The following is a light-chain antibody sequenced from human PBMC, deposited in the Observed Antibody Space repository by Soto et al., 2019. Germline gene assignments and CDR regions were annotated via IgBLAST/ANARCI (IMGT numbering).Light chain of an antibody. Sequence: QHVLTQSPSASASLGASVKLTCTLNSGHSSYAIAWHQQQPRKGPRYLMKLNSDGSHNKGDGIPDRFSGSSSGAERYLTISSLQSEDEADYYCQTWGTGIPVFGGGTKLTVL. CDR1: SGHSSYA. CDR2: LNSDGSH. J-gene: IGLJ2*01. CDR3: QTWGTGIPV. V-gene: IGLV4-69*01.